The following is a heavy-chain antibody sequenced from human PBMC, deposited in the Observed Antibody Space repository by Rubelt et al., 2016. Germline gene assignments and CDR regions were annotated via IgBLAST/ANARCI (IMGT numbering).Heavy chain of an antibody. CDR3: AKARPGSTGWLNWFDP. CDR2: ISASGGTT. D-gene: IGHD6-19*01. J-gene: IGHJ5*02. Sequence: QAPGKGLEWVSAISASGGTTYYADSVGGRFTISRDNSKNTLYLQVTSLRAEDTAVYYCAKARPGSTGWLNWFDPWGQGTLVTVSS. V-gene: IGHV3-23*01.